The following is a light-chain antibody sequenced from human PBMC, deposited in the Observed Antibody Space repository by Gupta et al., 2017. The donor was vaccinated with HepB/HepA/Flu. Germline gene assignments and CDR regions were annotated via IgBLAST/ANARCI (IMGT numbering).Light chain of an antibody. J-gene: IGLJ2*01. CDR3: TSYAGNDRGV. V-gene: IGLV2-8*01. Sequence: QSALTQPPSASGSPGQSVTISCTGTSSDVGGYNSVSWYQQHPGEAPRLMIYEVTKRPSGVPDRFSGSMSGNTASLTVSGLQAEDEADYYCTSYAGNDRGVFGGGTKLTVL. CDR2: EVT. CDR1: SSDVGGYNS.